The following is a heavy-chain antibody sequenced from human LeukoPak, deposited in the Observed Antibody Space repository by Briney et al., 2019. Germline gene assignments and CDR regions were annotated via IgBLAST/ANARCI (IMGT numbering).Heavy chain of an antibody. V-gene: IGHV1-46*01. CDR2: INPSGGST. Sequence: ASVKVSCKASGYSFISFYIHWVRQAPGQGLEWMGVINPSGGSTAYAQQFQGRVTMTRDTSMSTVYMELSSLRSEDTAVYYCARHSLIGTTPFDYWGQGTLVTVSS. D-gene: IGHD1-20*01. CDR1: GYSFISFY. CDR3: ARHSLIGTTPFDY. J-gene: IGHJ4*02.